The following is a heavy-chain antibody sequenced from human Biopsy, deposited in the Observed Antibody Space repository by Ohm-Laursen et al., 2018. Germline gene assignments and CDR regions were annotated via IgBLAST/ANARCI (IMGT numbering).Heavy chain of an antibody. CDR1: GGSISSYY. V-gene: IGHV4-4*07. CDR2: IYTSGST. CDR3: AKAAFGPFDS. D-gene: IGHD3-16*01. Sequence: TLSLTCTVSGGSISSYYWNWIRQPAGKGLEWIGRIYTSGSTNFNPSLKSRITMSIGTSKNQFSLRLSSVTAADTAVYYCAKAAFGPFDSWGQGALVTVSS. J-gene: IGHJ4*02.